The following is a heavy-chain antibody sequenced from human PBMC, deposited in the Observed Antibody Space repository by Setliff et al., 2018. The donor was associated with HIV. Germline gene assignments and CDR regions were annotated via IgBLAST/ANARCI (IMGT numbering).Heavy chain of an antibody. CDR1: GYTFTGYY. CDR2: VNPNSGGT. D-gene: IGHD3-22*01. CDR3: AGVPSRYDSSGYAFDI. J-gene: IGHJ3*02. Sequence: ASVKVSCKASGYTFTGYYMHWVRQAPGQGLEWMGWVNPNSGGTNYAQKFQGRVTMTRDTSISTAYMELSRLRSDDTAVYYCAGVPSRYDSSGYAFDIWGQGTMVTVSS. V-gene: IGHV1-2*02.